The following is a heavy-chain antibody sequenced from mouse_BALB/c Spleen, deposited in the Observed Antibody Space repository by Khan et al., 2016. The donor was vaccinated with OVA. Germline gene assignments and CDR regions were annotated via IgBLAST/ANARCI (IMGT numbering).Heavy chain of an antibody. J-gene: IGHJ2*01. CDR2: TSYSGTT. CDR1: GYSITSDCA. D-gene: IGHD4-1*01. CDR3: ARSSSWVLYC. Sequence: EVQLQEPVPGLVKPSQSLSLTCTVTGYSITSDCAWNWIRQFPGNKLEWMGYTSYSGTTSYNPSLKSRISVTRDTSKNQLILELNSVTAEDSATYYVARSSSWVLYCWGLCTTLPVSS. V-gene: IGHV3-2*02.